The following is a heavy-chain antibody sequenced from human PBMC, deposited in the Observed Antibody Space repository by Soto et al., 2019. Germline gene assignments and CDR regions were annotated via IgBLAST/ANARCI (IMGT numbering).Heavy chain of an antibody. J-gene: IGHJ5*02. CDR3: ERSWGSGGSGSPGWFYL. CDR1: GGSISTYY. Sequence: PSVTMSLTCSVSGGSISTYYWSWIRQPAGKGLEWIGRIYISGSTNYNPSFKSRVTMSVDTSQNQFSLKLSSVTAADTAVYYCERSWGSGGSGSPGWFYLWGKGTRVTVAS. V-gene: IGHV4-4*07. D-gene: IGHD2-15*01. CDR2: IYISGST.